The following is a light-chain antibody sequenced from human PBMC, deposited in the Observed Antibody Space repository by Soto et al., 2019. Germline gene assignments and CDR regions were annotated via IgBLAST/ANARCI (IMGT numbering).Light chain of an antibody. J-gene: IGLJ1*01. V-gene: IGLV2-23*02. CDR1: SSNVGSYKL. Sequence: QSALTQPASVSGSPGQSITISCTGTSSNVGSYKLVSWYQQHPGKAPNLMIFEVNKRPSGVSNRFYGSKSGNTASLTISGLKVEDEADYYCCSSGGSPTYVFGTGTKLIVL. CDR2: EVN. CDR3: CSSGGSPTYV.